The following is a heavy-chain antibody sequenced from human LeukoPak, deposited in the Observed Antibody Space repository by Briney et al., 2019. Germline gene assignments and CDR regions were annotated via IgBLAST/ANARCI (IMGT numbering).Heavy chain of an antibody. CDR1: GFTFSSYA. CDR3: ASADYYDSRGYYLGVAFDY. V-gene: IGHV3-53*01. CDR2: IYSGGST. D-gene: IGHD3-22*01. J-gene: IGHJ4*02. Sequence: GRSLRLSCEASGFTFSSYAMHWVRQDPGKGLQWVSVIYSGGSTYYADSVEGRFTISKDNSKNTLYLQINSLRAEDTAVYYCASADYYDSRGYYLGVAFDYWGQGTLVTVSS.